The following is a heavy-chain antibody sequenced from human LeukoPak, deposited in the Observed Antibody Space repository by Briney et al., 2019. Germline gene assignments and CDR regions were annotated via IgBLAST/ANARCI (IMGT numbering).Heavy chain of an antibody. J-gene: IGHJ4*02. Sequence: GGSLRLSCSASGFTLSSYWMHWVRQAPGKGLVWVSRINSEGGATNYADSVKGRFTISRDIAKNTLYLEMYSLTAEDTAVYYCARWGYYDSSGHFDYWGQGTLVTVSS. CDR3: ARWGYYDSSGHFDY. CDR1: GFTLSSYW. CDR2: INSEGGAT. V-gene: IGHV3-74*01. D-gene: IGHD3-22*01.